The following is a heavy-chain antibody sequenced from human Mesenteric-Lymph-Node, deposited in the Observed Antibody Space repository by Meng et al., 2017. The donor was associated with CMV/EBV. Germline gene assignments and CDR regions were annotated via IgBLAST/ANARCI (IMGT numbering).Heavy chain of an antibody. CDR1: GFVFSNYG. V-gene: IGHV3-30*02. CDR3: ARADTAMVPYYYYGMDV. D-gene: IGHD5-18*01. J-gene: IGHJ6*02. Sequence: GESLKISCAASGFVFSNYGMHWVRQAPGKGLEWVTFIRYDASNKDYRDSVKGRFTISRDNSKNTLYLQMNSLRAEDTAVYYCARADTAMVPYYYYGMDVWGQGTTVTVSS. CDR2: IRYDASNK.